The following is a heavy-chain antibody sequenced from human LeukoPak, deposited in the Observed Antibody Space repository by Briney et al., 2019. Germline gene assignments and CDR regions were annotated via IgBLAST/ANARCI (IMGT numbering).Heavy chain of an antibody. CDR3: AKARGLGIVGAHFDY. V-gene: IGHV3-23*01. J-gene: IGHJ4*02. CDR2: ISGSGGTT. CDR1: GFTFSSCA. Sequence: GGSLRLSCAASGFTFSSCAMSWVRQAPGKGLEWVSTISGSGGTTYYADSVKSRFTISRDNSKNTLYLQMNSLRAEDTAVYYCAKARGLGIVGAHFDYWGQGTLVTVSS. D-gene: IGHD1-26*01.